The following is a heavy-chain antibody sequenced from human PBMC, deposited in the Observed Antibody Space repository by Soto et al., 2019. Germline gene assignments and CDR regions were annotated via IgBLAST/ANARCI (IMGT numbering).Heavy chain of an antibody. V-gene: IGHV3-7*03. CDR1: GFTFSSYW. D-gene: IGHD3-3*01. Sequence: EVQLVESGGGLVQPGGSLRLSCAASGFTFSSYWMSWVRQAPGKGLEWVANIKQDGSEKYYVDSVKGRFTISRDNAKNSLYLQMNSLRAEDTAVYYCARDSGPETIFGVVINYYYGMDVWGQGTTVTVSS. J-gene: IGHJ6*02. CDR3: ARDSGPETIFGVVINYYYGMDV. CDR2: IKQDGSEK.